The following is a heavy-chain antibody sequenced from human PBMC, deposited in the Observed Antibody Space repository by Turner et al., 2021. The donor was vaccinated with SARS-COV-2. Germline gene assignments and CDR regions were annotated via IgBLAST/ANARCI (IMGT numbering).Heavy chain of an antibody. V-gene: IGHV4-31*03. Sequence: QVQLQESGPGLVNPSQTLSLTCTVSGGSISSDDYYWSWIRQHPGKGLEWIGYIYYSGSTYYNPSLKSRVSISVDTSKNQFSLKLSSVTAADTAVYYCVRVVGYCSSTSCYPDYWGQGTLVTVSS. D-gene: IGHD2-2*01. CDR2: IYYSGST. CDR1: GGSISSDDYY. CDR3: VRVVGYCSSTSCYPDY. J-gene: IGHJ4*02.